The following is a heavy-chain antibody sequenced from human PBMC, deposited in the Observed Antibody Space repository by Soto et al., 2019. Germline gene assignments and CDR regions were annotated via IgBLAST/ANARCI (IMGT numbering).Heavy chain of an antibody. V-gene: IGHV1-3*01. D-gene: IGHD2-2*01. CDR1: GYTFTSYA. Sequence: ASVKVSCKASGYTFTSYAMHWVRQAPGQRLEWMGWINAGNGNTKYSQKFQGRVTITRDTSASTAYMELSSLRSEDTAVYYCARAYCSSTSCRGYSYGYGWFDPWGQGTLVTVSS. CDR2: INAGNGNT. CDR3: ARAYCSSTSCRGYSYGYGWFDP. J-gene: IGHJ5*02.